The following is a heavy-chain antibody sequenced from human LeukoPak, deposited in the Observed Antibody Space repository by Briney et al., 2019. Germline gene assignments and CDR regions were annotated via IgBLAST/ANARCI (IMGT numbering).Heavy chain of an antibody. CDR2: IYYSGST. CDR3: ARGIGDTSGYYSWLYYFDF. V-gene: IGHV4-59*01. J-gene: IGHJ4*02. Sequence: SETLSLTCTVSGGSMRNYYWSWIRQPPGRGLEWIGYIYYSGSTNYNPSLKSRVTVSLDTSKNQFSLSLCSVTAADTALYYCARGIGDTSGYYSWLYYFDFWGQGTLVTVSS. D-gene: IGHD3-22*01. CDR1: GGSMRNYY.